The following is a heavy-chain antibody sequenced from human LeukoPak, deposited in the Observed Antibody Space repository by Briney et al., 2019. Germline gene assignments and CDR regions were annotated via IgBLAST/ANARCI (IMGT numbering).Heavy chain of an antibody. J-gene: IGHJ3*02. V-gene: IGHV3-23*01. CDR1: GFTFSNYA. D-gene: IGHD1-26*01. CDR2: ISGSGGSA. Sequence: PGGSLRLSCAASGFTFSNYAMSWVRQAPGKGLEWVSAISGSGGSAYYADSVKGRFTISRDNSKNTLYVQMNSLRADDTAVYYCAKDRRVGASKGLGAFDIWGQGTMVTVFS. CDR3: AKDRRVGASKGLGAFDI.